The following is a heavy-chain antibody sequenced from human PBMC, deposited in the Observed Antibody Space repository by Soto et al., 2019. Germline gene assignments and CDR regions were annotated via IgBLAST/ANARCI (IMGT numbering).Heavy chain of an antibody. CDR2: INPKIFNT. Sequence: ASVKVSCKASGYTFTSYDINLVRQATGQVFELIVWINPKIFNTCYSQKFRGRFTITTYTSITTSYIELIILRSEYTSVYYCSRSPSNWGFDYWGLGTLVTVSS. CDR1: GYTFTSYD. J-gene: IGHJ4*02. V-gene: IGHV1-8*01. CDR3: SRSPSNWGFDY. D-gene: IGHD7-27*01.